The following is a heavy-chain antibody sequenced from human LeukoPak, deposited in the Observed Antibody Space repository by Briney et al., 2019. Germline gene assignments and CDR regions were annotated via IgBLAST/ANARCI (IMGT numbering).Heavy chain of an antibody. D-gene: IGHD1-1*01. CDR2: IYYTGST. CDR1: GGSISSYY. V-gene: IGHV4-59*05. J-gene: IGHJ4*02. Sequence: KPSETLSLTCTVSGGSISSYYWSWIRQPPGKGLEWMGSIYYTGSTYYKPSLRSRLTISADTSKKQFSLKLNSVTAADTAVYYCARLDTTVAGDHWGQGTLVTVSS. CDR3: ARLDTTVAGDH.